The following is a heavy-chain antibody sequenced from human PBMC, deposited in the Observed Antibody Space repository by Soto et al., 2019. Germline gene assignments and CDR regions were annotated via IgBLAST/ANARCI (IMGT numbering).Heavy chain of an antibody. D-gene: IGHD3-10*01. J-gene: IGHJ3*02. CDR2: IYYSGST. Sequence: PSETLSLTCTVSGGSISSYYWSWIRQPPGKGLEWIGYIYYSGSTNYNPSLKSRVTISVDTSKNQFSLKLSSVTAADTAVYYCASLYGSGPGTFICGQGTMVTVSS. CDR1: GGSISSYY. CDR3: ASLYGSGPGTFI. V-gene: IGHV4-59*01.